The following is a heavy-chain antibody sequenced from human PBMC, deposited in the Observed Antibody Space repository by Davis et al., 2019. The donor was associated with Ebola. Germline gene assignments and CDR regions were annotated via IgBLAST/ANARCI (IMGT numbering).Heavy chain of an antibody. CDR1: GGSISSYY. J-gene: IGHJ1*01. CDR2: MYYSGRT. V-gene: IGHV4-59*01. D-gene: IGHD3-22*01. CDR3: ARAGVSSGYYYEYFQH. Sequence: GSLRLSCTVSGGSISSYYWSWIRQPPGKGLEWIGYMYYSGRTNYNPSLKSRVTISVDTSKNQFFLRLSSVTAADTAVYYCARAGVSSGYYYEYFQHWGQGTLVTVSS.